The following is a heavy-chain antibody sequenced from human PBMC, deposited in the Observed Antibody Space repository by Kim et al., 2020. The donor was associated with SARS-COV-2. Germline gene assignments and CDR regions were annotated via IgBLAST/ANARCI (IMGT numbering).Heavy chain of an antibody. V-gene: IGHV4-31*03. CDR3: ASWSGNWFDP. CDR1: GGSISSGGYY. D-gene: IGHD3-3*01. Sequence: SETLSLTCTVSGGSISSGGYYWSWIRQHPGKGLEWIGYIYYSGSTYYNPSLKSRVTISVDTSKKQFSLKLSSVTAADTAVYYCASWSGNWFDPWGQGTLVTVSS. J-gene: IGHJ5*02. CDR2: IYYSGST.